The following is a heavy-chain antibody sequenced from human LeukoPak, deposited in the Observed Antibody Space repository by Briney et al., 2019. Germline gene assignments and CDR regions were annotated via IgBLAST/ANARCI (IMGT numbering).Heavy chain of an antibody. D-gene: IGHD2-15*01. J-gene: IGHJ4*02. CDR3: ARGLGYCSGGSCPRNTYFDY. CDR2: IIISSSYI. CDR1: GFTFSSYS. Sequence: GGSLRLSCAASGFTFSSYSMNWVRQAPGKGLEWVSSIIISSSYIYYADSVKGRFTISRDNAKNSLYLQMNSLRAEDTAVYYCARGLGYCSGGSCPRNTYFDYWGQGTLVTVSS. V-gene: IGHV3-21*01.